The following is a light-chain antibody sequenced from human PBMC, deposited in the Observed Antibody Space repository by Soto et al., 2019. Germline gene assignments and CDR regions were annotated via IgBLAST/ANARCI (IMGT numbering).Light chain of an antibody. CDR2: GAS. CDR3: HQNFSAPFT. CDR1: QTIKKY. J-gene: IGKJ2*01. V-gene: IGKV1-39*01. Sequence: IQMTQSPSSLSASVGDRVTVTCRASQTIKKYLNWYQCKPGKAPKLLIYGASNLQRGVPSRFSGSGSGTDFSLTISRMETEDFATYYCHQNFSAPFTFGQGTGLE.